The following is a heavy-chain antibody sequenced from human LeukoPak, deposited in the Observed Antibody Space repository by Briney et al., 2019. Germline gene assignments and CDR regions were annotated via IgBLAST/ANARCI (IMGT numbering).Heavy chain of an antibody. CDR3: AREIVVAGKNVAAYDF. V-gene: IGHV5-51*01. Sequence: GESLKISCNGSGYSFTSHWIGWVRQMPGKGLEWMGIIYPGDSDTRFSPAFQGQVTMSADKSISTAYLQWSSLKASDTAMYYCAREIVVAGKNVAAYDFWGQGTMVTVSS. CDR1: GYSFTSHW. J-gene: IGHJ3*01. D-gene: IGHD6-19*01. CDR2: IYPGDSDT.